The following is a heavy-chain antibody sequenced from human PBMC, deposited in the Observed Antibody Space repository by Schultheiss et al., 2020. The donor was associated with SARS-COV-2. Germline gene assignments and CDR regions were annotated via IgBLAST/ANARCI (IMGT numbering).Heavy chain of an antibody. CDR3: ARQDIVVVPAENWFDP. Sequence: GGSLRLSCKGSGYSFTNYWIGWVRQMPGKGLEWMGVIYPGDSDTRYSPSFQGQVTISADKSISTAYLQWSSLKASDTAMYYCARQDIVVVPAENWFDPWGQGTLVTVSS. J-gene: IGHJ5*02. D-gene: IGHD2-2*01. V-gene: IGHV5-51*01. CDR2: IYPGDSDT. CDR1: GYSFTNYW.